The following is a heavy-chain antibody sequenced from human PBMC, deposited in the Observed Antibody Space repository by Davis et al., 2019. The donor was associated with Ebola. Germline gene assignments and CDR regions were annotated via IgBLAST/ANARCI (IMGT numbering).Heavy chain of an antibody. D-gene: IGHD2-2*01. V-gene: IGHV3-13*01. J-gene: IGHJ6*02. CDR1: GFTFSSYD. CDR3: ARDIVVVPADGRYYYYGMDV. Sequence: PGGSLRLSCTASGFTFSSYDMHWVRQATGKGLEWVSAIGTAGDTYYPGSVKGRFTISRENAKNSLYLQMNSLRAGDTAVYYCARDIVVVPADGRYYYYGMDVWGQGTTVTVSS. CDR2: IGTAGDT.